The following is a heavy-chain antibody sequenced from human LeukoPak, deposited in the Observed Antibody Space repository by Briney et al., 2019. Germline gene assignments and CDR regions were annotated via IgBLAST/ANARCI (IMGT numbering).Heavy chain of an antibody. CDR2: IYYSGST. J-gene: IGHJ4*02. CDR1: GGSISISSYY. V-gene: IGHV4-39*01. Sequence: PSETLSLTCTVSGGSISISSYYWAGIRQPPGKGLEWIGSIYYSGSTYYNPSLKSRVTISVDTSKNQFSLKLSSVTAADTAVYYCARPTLGWSSGWYYWGQGTLVTVSS. D-gene: IGHD6-19*01. CDR3: ARPTLGWSSGWYY.